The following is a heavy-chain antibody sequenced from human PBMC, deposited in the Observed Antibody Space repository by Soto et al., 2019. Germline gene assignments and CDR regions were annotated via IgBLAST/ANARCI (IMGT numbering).Heavy chain of an antibody. V-gene: IGHV4-4*02. J-gene: IGHJ5*02. CDR3: ARKAWVRFDX. CDR2: FFHTGDT. Sequence: AETLSLTCAVSGDSISSNVWWTWVRQPPGKGLEWIGEFFHTGDTNYNPSLKSRVTMSVDKSTNEFSLKVTSVTAADTAIYYCARKAWVRFDXWGQGALVTVSX. CDR1: GDSISSNVW. D-gene: IGHD7-27*01.